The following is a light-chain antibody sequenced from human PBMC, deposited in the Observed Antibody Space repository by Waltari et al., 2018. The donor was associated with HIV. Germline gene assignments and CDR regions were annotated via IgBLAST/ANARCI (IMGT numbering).Light chain of an antibody. J-gene: IGLJ1*01. Sequence: QAVVTQEPSLTVSPGGPVTLTCGSSTGAATSGHYSNWFQQKPGQAPRTLIYDTSNKHSWTPARFSGSLLGGKAALTLSGAQPEDEAEYYCLLSYSGAIPVFGTGTKVTVL. CDR2: DTS. CDR1: TGAATSGHY. CDR3: LLSYSGAIPV. V-gene: IGLV7-46*01.